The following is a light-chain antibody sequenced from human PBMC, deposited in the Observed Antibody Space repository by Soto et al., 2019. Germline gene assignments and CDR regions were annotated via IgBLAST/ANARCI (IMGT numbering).Light chain of an antibody. CDR1: SSDVGSYNL. Sequence: QSVVTQPATVCGSPGQSITISCTGTSSDVGSYNLVSWYQQHPGKAPKLMIYEVSKRPSGVSNRFSGSKSGNTASLTISGLQAEDEADYYCCSYAGSFSYVFGNWTKVTVL. V-gene: IGLV2-23*02. CDR2: EVS. CDR3: CSYAGSFSYV. J-gene: IGLJ1*01.